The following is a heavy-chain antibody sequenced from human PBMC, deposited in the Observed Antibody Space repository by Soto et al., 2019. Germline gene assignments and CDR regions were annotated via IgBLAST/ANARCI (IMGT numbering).Heavy chain of an antibody. J-gene: IGHJ6*02. CDR3: ARDAYLMAAAEYYYYGMDV. CDR1: GGSISSYY. Sequence: QVQLQESGPGLVKPSETLSLTCTVSGGSISSYYWSWIRQPPGKGLEWIGYSYYSGSTNYNPSLKSGATLSVDTATNQFSRKPSPVTAADTAVYYCARDAYLMAAAEYYYYGMDVWGQGSTVTVSS. CDR2: SYYSGST. D-gene: IGHD6-13*01. V-gene: IGHV4-59*01.